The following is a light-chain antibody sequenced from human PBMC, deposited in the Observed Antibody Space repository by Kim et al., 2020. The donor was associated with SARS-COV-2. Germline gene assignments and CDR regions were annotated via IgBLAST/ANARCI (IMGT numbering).Light chain of an antibody. CDR3: QQRSNWPPLT. J-gene: IGKJ4*01. Sequence: SPGERATRSCRASQSVSSYLAWYQQKPDQAPRLLIYDASNRATGIPARFSGRGSGTDFTLTISSLEPEDFAVYYCQQRSNWPPLTFGGGTKVEIK. V-gene: IGKV3-11*01. CDR1: QSVSSY. CDR2: DAS.